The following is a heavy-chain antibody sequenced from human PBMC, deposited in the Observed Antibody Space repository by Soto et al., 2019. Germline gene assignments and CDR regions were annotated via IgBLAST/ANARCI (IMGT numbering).Heavy chain of an antibody. D-gene: IGHD4-4*01. Sequence: VYLEQWGAGLLNASETLTLTCAVYGGSYFDYYWSWIRQAPGKGLEWIGEIDDKGNTNYNPSLKSRVTISQVKSRNQFTLQLSSMTAADTAVYFCANDYRDYRNDAFDIWGPGTLVTVST. CDR2: IDDKGNT. V-gene: IGHV4-34*01. J-gene: IGHJ3*02. CDR1: GGSYFDYY. CDR3: ANDYRDYRNDAFDI.